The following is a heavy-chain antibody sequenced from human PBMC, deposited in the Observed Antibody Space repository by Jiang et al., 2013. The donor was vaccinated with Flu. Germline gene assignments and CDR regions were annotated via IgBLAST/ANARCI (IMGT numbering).Heavy chain of an antibody. J-gene: IGHJ5*02. CDR2: IYTSGST. CDR3: ARMNIVATIVNWFDP. Sequence: GSGLVKPSETLSLTCTVSGGSISSYYWSWIRQPAGKGLEWIGRIYTSGSTNYNPSLKSRVTMSVDTSKNQFSLKLSSVTAADTAVYYCARMNIVATIVNWFDPWAREPRSPSPQ. CDR1: GGSISSYY. D-gene: IGHD5-12*01. V-gene: IGHV4-4*07.